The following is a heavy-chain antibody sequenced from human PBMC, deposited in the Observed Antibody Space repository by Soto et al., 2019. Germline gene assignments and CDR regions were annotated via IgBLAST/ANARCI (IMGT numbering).Heavy chain of an antibody. CDR1: GGTFSSYT. V-gene: IGHV1-69*08. CDR3: ARDGIDGGYYDY. CDR2: NIPILGIA. Sequence: QVQLVQSGAEVKKPGSSVKVSCKSSGGTFSSYTISWVRQAPGQGVEWMGRNIPILGIANYAQKFQGRVTLTADNSPSTAYMELSSLRPDDTAVYYYARDGIDGGYYDYWGQRPLVTVSS. D-gene: IGHD4-17*01. J-gene: IGHJ4*02.